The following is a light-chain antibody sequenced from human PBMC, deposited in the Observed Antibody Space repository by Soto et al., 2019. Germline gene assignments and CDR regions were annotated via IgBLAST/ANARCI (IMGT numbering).Light chain of an antibody. Sequence: EIVMTQSPATLSVSPGEIATLSCRASQSFSSNLSWYQQKPCQDPMLLISGASTRDTGIPARFSGSGSGTEFTLTISSLQSEDFAVYYCQQYNNCPRTFGQGPKVELQ. V-gene: IGKV3-15*01. CDR1: QSFSSN. CDR2: GAS. CDR3: QQYNNCPRT. J-gene: IGKJ1*01.